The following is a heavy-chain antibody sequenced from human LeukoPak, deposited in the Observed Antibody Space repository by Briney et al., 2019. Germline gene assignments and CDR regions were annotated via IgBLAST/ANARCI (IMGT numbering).Heavy chain of an antibody. J-gene: IGHJ4*02. V-gene: IGHV3-7*03. D-gene: IGHD6-13*01. CDR2: IKEDGSDK. CDR1: GFTFSTYW. CDR3: ARDSGWFRFDS. Sequence: GGSLRLSCAASGFTFSTYWMTWVRQPPGKGLEWVANIKEDGSDKYYVDSVKGRFTISRDNAKSSLYLQMNGLRAEDTAVYFCARDSGWFRFDSWGQGTLVTVSS.